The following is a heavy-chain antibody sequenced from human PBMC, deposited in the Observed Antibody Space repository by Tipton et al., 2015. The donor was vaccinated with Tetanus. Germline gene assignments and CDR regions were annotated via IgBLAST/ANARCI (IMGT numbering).Heavy chain of an antibody. J-gene: IGHJ4*02. CDR3: ARSASPFVY. Sequence: GSLRLSCAASGFTFSSYSMTWVRQSPGKGLEWVSAISASGDSTYYADFVKGRFIISRDTSKNTLYLQMNSLRAEDTAVYYCARSASPFVYWGQGTLVTVSS. V-gene: IGHV3-23*01. CDR1: GFTFSSYS. CDR2: ISASGDST.